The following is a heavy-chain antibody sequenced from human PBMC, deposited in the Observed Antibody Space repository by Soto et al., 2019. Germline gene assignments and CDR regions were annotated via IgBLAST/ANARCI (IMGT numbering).Heavy chain of an antibody. CDR2: SIPIFGTA. Sequence: EWMGGSIPIFGTANYAQKFQGRVTISVDESTSTAYMELSSLRSEDTAVYYCARGRGYSGDDHYYYFDMDVWGQGTTVTVSS. J-gene: IGHJ6*02. D-gene: IGHD5-12*01. CDR3: ARGRGYSGDDHYYYFDMDV. V-gene: IGHV1-69*01.